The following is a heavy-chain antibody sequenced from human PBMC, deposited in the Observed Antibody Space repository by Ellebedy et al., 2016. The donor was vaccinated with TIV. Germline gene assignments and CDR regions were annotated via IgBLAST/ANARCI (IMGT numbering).Heavy chain of an antibody. CDR1: GGSISSSSYY. CDR2: IYYTGST. V-gene: IGHV4-39*07. CDR3: ARVREFWVAGTRANNYYYMDA. D-gene: IGHD6-19*01. Sequence: SETLSLXCTVSGGSISSSSYYWGWIRQPPGKGLEWLGGIYYTGSTYYNASLKSRVTISVDTSKNQFSLKLSSVTAADTAVYYCARVREFWVAGTRANNYYYMDAWGKGTTVTVSS. J-gene: IGHJ6*03.